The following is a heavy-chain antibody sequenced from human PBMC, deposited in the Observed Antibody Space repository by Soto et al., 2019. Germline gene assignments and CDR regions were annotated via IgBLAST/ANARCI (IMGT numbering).Heavy chain of an antibody. CDR2: IYWDGDK. D-gene: IGHD3-16*01. CDR3: AHRATMTILGLIIDTGIWFDP. CDR1: GFSLSTSGAA. J-gene: IGHJ5*02. Sequence: QINLIESGPTLVNPTQTLTLTCTFSGFSLSTSGAAVGWVRQPPGRALEWLALIYWDGDKRYNASPGNRLTLTKDTSMTQVVPTLTNVDPADTTTYYCAHRATMTILGLIIDTGIWFDPWGQGTRVIVSS. V-gene: IGHV2-5*02.